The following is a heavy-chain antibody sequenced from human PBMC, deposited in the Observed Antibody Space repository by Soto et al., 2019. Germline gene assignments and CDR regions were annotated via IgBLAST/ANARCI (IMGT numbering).Heavy chain of an antibody. Sequence: PGESLTLSCKSSGYSFTSYWIGWVLQMPGKGLEWMGIIYPGDSDTRYSPSFQGQVTISADKSISTAYLQWSSLKASDTAMYYCARRVGYGDFRFDYWGQGTLVTVSS. D-gene: IGHD4-17*01. V-gene: IGHV5-51*03. CDR2: IYPGDSDT. J-gene: IGHJ4*02. CDR3: ARRVGYGDFRFDY. CDR1: GYSFTSYW.